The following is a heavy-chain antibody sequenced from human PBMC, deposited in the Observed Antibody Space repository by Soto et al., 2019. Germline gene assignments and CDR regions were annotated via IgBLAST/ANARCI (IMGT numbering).Heavy chain of an antibody. V-gene: IGHV1-69*13. CDR2: IIPIFGTA. J-gene: IGHJ6*02. Sequence: ASVKVSCKASGGTFSSYAISWVRQAPGQGLEWMGGIIPIFGTANYAQKFQGRVTITADESTSTAYMELSSLRSEDTAVYYCARGNYYYYGMDVWGQGTTVTVSS. CDR1: GGTFSSYA. CDR3: ARGNYYYYGMDV.